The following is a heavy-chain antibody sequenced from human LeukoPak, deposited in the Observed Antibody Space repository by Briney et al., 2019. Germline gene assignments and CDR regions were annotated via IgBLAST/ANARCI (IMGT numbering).Heavy chain of an antibody. CDR1: GGSISSYC. Sequence: SETLSLXCTVSGGSISSYCWIWIRQTAGKGLEWIGRICSSGSTVYNPSLKSRVTISSDMSNNQFSLKLTSVTAADTAVYYCARDRGTDGSDQLDPWGQGILVTVSS. V-gene: IGHV4-4*07. D-gene: IGHD3-10*01. J-gene: IGHJ5*02. CDR3: ARDRGTDGSDQLDP. CDR2: ICSSGST.